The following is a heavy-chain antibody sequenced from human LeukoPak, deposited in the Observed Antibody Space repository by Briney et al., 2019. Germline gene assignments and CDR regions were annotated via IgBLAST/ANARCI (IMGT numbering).Heavy chain of an antibody. D-gene: IGHD5-24*01. J-gene: IGHJ5*02. CDR3: AREGDPGSGYNYGNWLDP. CDR2: GYYSGTT. Sequence: SETLSLTCTVSGGFISSYYWSWIRQPPGKGLEWIGYGYYSGTTNYNPSFKSRVTISLDTSKSQFSLKLRFVTTADTAVYYCAREGDPGSGYNYGNWLDPWGQGTLVTVSS. V-gene: IGHV4-59*01. CDR1: GGFISSYY.